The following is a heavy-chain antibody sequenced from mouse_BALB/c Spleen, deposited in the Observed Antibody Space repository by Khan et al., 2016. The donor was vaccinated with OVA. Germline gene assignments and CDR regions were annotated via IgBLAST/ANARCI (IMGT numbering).Heavy chain of an antibody. CDR3: ARNGNYLYAMDY. D-gene: IGHD2-1*01. CDR1: GFNIKDTY. CDR2: IDPANGNT. Sequence: VQLKQSGAELVKPGASVKLSCTASGFNIKDTYMHWVKQRPEQGLEWIGRIDPANGNTKYDPKFQGKATITADTSSNTAYLQLSSLTCEDTAVYYCARNGNYLYAMDYWGQGTSVTVSS. J-gene: IGHJ4*01. V-gene: IGHV14-3*02.